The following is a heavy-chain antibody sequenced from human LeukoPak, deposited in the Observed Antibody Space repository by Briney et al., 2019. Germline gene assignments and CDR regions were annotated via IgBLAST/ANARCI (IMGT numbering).Heavy chain of an antibody. D-gene: IGHD3-22*01. V-gene: IGHV1-2*02. CDR2: INSNSGGT. CDR3: ARARLYDSSGYPDY. Sequence: ASVKVSCKASGYTFTGYYMHWVRQAPGQGLEWMGWINSNSGGTNYAQKFQGRVTMTRDTSISTAYVELSRLRSDDTAVYYCARARLYDSSGYPDYWGQGTLVTVSS. CDR1: GYTFTGYY. J-gene: IGHJ4*02.